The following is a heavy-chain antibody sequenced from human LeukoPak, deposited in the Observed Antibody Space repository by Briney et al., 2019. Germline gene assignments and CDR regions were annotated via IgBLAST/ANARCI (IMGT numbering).Heavy chain of an antibody. J-gene: IGHJ4*02. D-gene: IGHD3-3*01. Sequence: ASVKVSCKASGYTFTGYYMLWVRQAPGQGPEWMGWINPKTGGTNYAQMLQGRVTMTRDTSISTAYMELSRLRSDDTAVYYCARAYSDFWSGPDYWGQGTQVTVSS. V-gene: IGHV1-2*02. CDR1: GYTFTGYY. CDR3: ARAYSDFWSGPDY. CDR2: INPKTGGT.